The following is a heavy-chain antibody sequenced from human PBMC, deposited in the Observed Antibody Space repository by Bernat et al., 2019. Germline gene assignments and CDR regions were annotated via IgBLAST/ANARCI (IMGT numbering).Heavy chain of an antibody. CDR2: IYYSGST. Sequence: QLQLQESGPGLVKPSETLSLTCTVSGGSISSSSYYWGWIRQPPGKGLEWIGSIYYSGSTYYNPSLKSRVTISVDTSKNQFSLKLSSVTAADTAVYYCARLAIHSSGWPRVPDYWGQGTLVTVSS. D-gene: IGHD6-19*01. CDR1: GGSISSSSYY. J-gene: IGHJ4*01. CDR3: ARLAIHSSGWPRVPDY. V-gene: IGHV4-39*01.